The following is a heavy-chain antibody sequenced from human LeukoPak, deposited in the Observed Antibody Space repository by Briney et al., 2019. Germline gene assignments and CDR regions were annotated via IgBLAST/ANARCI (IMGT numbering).Heavy chain of an antibody. CDR1: GFTFSSYA. Sequence: GGSLRLSCAASGFTFSSYAMHWVRQAPGKGLEWVAVISYDGSNKYYADSVKGRFTISRDNSKNTLYLQMNSLGAEDTAVYYCAREGSGYFDYWGQGTLVTVSS. D-gene: IGHD2-15*01. J-gene: IGHJ4*02. V-gene: IGHV3-30*04. CDR2: ISYDGSNK. CDR3: AREGSGYFDY.